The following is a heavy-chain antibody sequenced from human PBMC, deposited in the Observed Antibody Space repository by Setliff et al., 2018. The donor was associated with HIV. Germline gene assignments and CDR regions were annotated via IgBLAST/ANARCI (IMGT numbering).Heavy chain of an antibody. CDR1: GYTFTSYG. CDR2: INPSGGST. CDR3: ASERYDILTGRDAFDI. J-gene: IGHJ3*02. V-gene: IGHV1-46*01. Sequence: ASVKVSCKASGYTFTSYGISWVRQAPGQGLEWMGIINPSGGSTSYAQKFQGRVTMTRDTSTSTVYMELSSLRSEDTAVYYCASERYDILTGRDAFDIWGQGTMVTVSS. D-gene: IGHD3-9*01.